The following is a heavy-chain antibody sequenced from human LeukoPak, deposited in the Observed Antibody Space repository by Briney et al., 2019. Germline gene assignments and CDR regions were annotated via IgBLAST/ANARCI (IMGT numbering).Heavy chain of an antibody. V-gene: IGHV1-46*01. D-gene: IGHD3-3*01. CDR2: INPSGGST. J-gene: IGHJ4*02. Sequence: GASVKVSCKASGYTFTSYYMHWVRQAPGQGLEWMGIINPSGGSTSYAQKFQGRVTMTRDMSTSTVYMELSSLRSEDTAVYYCARDRPSSGNHFGDYFDYWGQGTLVTVSS. CDR1: GYTFTSYY. CDR3: ARDRPSSGNHFGDYFDY.